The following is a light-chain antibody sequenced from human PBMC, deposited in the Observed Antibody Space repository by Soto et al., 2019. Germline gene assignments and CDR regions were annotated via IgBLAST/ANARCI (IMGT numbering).Light chain of an antibody. V-gene: IGKV3-11*01. CDR2: DAS. Sequence: VLIQSPATLYVSPGERATLSCRASQTVSRYLAWFQQKPGQPPRLLIYDASNRATGIPARFSGSGSGTDYTLTISSLEPEDFAVYYCQQRSTWPLLTFGGGTKVEI. CDR3: QQRSTWPLLT. J-gene: IGKJ4*01. CDR1: QTVSRY.